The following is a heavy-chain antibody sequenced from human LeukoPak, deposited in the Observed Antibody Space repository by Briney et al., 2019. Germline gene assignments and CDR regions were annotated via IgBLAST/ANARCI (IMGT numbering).Heavy chain of an antibody. CDR1: GFTVSSNY. Sequence: GGSLRLSCAASGFTVSSNYMSWVRQAPGKGLEWASVIYSGGSTYYADSVKGRFTISRDNSKNTLYLQMNSLRAEDTAVYYCASAYYGSGSYYKIFDYWGQGTLVTVPS. CDR3: ASAYYGSGSYYKIFDY. V-gene: IGHV3-53*01. J-gene: IGHJ4*02. CDR2: IYSGGST. D-gene: IGHD3-10*01.